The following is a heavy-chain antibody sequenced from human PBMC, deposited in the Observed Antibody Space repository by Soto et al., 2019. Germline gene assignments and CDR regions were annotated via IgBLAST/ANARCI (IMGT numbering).Heavy chain of an antibody. Sequence: EVQLVESGGGLVQPGGSLRLSCAASGFTVSSNYMSWVRQAPGKGLEWVSVIYSGGSTYYADSVKGRFTISRDNSKNTLYLQRNSLRAEDTAVYYCARDRVGGYYYDYFDYWGQGTLVTVSS. V-gene: IGHV3-66*01. CDR3: ARDRVGGYYYDYFDY. CDR1: GFTVSSNY. J-gene: IGHJ4*02. D-gene: IGHD3-22*01. CDR2: IYSGGST.